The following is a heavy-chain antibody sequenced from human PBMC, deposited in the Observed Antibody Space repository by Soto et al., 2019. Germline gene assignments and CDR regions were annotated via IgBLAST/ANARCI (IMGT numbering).Heavy chain of an antibody. D-gene: IGHD6-13*01. V-gene: IGHV4-34*01. CDR1: GGSFSGYF. Sequence: QVQLHQWGAGLLKPSETLSLTCAVSGGSFSGYFWGWIRQPPGKGLEWIGEVNYGGSTNYTPSLKGRLTMALDTYKNQVSLRRTPVTAADPAVYFCVRSGLSGSSWYYFDFTGQGSLVAVSS. J-gene: IGHJ4*02. CDR3: VRSGLSGSSWYYFDF. CDR2: VNYGGST.